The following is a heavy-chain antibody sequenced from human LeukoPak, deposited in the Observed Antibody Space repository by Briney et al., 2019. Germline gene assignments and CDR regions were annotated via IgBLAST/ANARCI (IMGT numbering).Heavy chain of an antibody. D-gene: IGHD5-18*01. CDR3: ARGGRGYSYGYDY. CDR1: GFTFSSYW. Sequence: GGSLRLSCAASGFTFSSYWMHWVRQAPGKGLVWVSRINSDGGNTSYANSVKGRFTISRDNAKNTLYLQMNSLSAEDTAVYYCARGGRGYSYGYDYWGQGTLVTVSS. CDR2: INSDGGNT. J-gene: IGHJ4*02. V-gene: IGHV3-74*01.